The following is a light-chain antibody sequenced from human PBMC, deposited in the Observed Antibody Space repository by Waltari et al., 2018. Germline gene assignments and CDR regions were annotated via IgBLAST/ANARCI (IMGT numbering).Light chain of an antibody. CDR1: ESLSKEV. CDR3: QEYGSSIVYT. Sequence: RASESLSKEVLAWYQQQPAQAPRLSIYGASSRAAAIPDRFSVSESGTDFSLSICRLEPEDFAVYYCQEYGSSIVYTVGQGTKLEIK. V-gene: IGKV3-20*01. J-gene: IGKJ2*01. CDR2: GAS.